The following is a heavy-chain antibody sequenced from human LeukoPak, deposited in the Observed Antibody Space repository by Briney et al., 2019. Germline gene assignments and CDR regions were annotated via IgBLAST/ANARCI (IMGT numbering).Heavy chain of an antibody. CDR2: IYRGGTT. D-gene: IGHD2-2*01. CDR3: ARDVPTDY. CDR1: RFTVSSNY. V-gene: IGHV3-66*01. J-gene: IGHJ4*02. Sequence: GGPLRLSCAASRFTVSSNYMSGPREAPGKGLEWLSVIYRGGTTYSADSVKGRFTISRDNSKNALYLQMNSLRAEDTAVYYCARDVPTDYWGQGTLVTVSS.